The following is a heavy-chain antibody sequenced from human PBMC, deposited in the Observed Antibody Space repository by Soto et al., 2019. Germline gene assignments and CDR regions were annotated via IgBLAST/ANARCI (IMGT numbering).Heavy chain of an antibody. CDR2: ISYDGSNK. CDR3: AKDEEDSVVAATDYYYYYMDV. J-gene: IGHJ6*03. D-gene: IGHD2-15*01. Sequence: GGSLRLSCAASGFTFSSYGMHWVRQAPGKGLEWVAVISYDGSNKYYADSVKGRFTISRDNSKNTLYLQMNSLRAEDTAVYYCAKDEEDSVVAATDYYYYYMDVWGKGTTVTVSS. V-gene: IGHV3-30*18. CDR1: GFTFSSYG.